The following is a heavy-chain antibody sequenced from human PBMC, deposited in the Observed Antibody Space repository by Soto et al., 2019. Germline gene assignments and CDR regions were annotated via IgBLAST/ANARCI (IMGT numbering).Heavy chain of an antibody. CDR1: GYTFSRYG. CDR3: AKMTTALGYYYHAMDV. CDR2: IAYDGSNE. Sequence: QVQLVESGGGMVQPGGSLRLSCAASGYTFSRYGMHWVRQAPGKGLEWVTFIAYDGSNEYYADSVKGRFTIARDNSKNTLYLQMNSLRAEDTAVYYCAKMTTALGYYYHAMDVWGQGTTVSVSS. D-gene: IGHD5-18*01. V-gene: IGHV3-30*18. J-gene: IGHJ6*02.